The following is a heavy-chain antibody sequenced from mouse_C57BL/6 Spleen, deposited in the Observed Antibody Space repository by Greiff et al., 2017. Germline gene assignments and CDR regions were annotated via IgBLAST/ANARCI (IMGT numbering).Heavy chain of an antibody. CDR1: GFTFSSYG. CDR2: ISSGGSYT. CDR3: ARDDGDCYFDY. Sequence: EVKLVESGGDLVKPGGSLKLSCAASGFTFSSYGMSWVRQTPDKRLEWVATISSGGSYTYYPDSVKGRFTISRDKAKNTLYLQMSSLKSEDTAMCWCARDDGDCYFDYWGKGTTLTVSS. V-gene: IGHV5-6*01. J-gene: IGHJ2*01. D-gene: IGHD2-12*01.